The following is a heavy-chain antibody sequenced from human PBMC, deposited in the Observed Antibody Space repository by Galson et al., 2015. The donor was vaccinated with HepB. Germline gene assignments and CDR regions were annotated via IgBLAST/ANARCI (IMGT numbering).Heavy chain of an antibody. Sequence: TLSLTCTVSGYSISNGYFWGWIRQPPGKGLEWIGSIYHSGNTYYNPSLKSRVIISVDTSKNQFSLKLSSVTAADTAVYYCARDIHYYDSSSYYPSQFWGQGALVTVSS. J-gene: IGHJ4*02. CDR1: GYSISNGYF. V-gene: IGHV4-38-2*02. CDR3: ARDIHYYDSSSYYPSQF. CDR2: IYHSGNT. D-gene: IGHD3-22*01.